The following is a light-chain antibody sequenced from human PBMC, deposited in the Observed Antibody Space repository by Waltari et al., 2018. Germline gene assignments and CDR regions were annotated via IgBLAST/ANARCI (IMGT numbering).Light chain of an antibody. J-gene: IGLJ3*02. CDR1: SSNLGSNT. CDR2: SNN. V-gene: IGLV1-44*01. CDR3: ATWDDSLNVWV. Sequence: QSVLTQPPSASGTPGQRVTISCSGSSSNLGSNTVNWYLQLPGTAPKLLIYSNNQRPSGVPDRFSGSKSGTSASLAISGLQSEDEADYYCATWDDSLNVWVFGGGTKLTVL.